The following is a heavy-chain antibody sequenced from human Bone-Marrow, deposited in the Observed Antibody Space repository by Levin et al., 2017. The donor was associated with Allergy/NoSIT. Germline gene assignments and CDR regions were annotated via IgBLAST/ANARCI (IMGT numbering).Heavy chain of an antibody. CDR3: ARGAGIVLGDLSVEDYYFDY. J-gene: IGHJ4*01. CDR1: GGSLDGPY. D-gene: IGHD3-16*02. V-gene: IGHV4-34*01. Sequence: SQTLSLTCAVSGGSLDGPYWTWIRQSPGKGLEWIGEISHHGSPTYNPSLKSRVTISVDKSRHQFSLRLTAVTAADTAVYYCARGAGIVLGDLSVEDYYFDYWGQGALVTVSS. CDR2: ISHHGSP.